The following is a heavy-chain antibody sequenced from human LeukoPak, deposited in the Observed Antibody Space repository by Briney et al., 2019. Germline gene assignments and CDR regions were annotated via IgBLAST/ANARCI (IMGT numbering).Heavy chain of an antibody. J-gene: IGHJ4*02. CDR3: AKDSSSGTYFDY. V-gene: IGHV3-23*01. CDR2: ISGSGGST. Sequence: GGSLRLSCAASGFTVSIYSLNWVRQAPGKGLEWVSAISGSGGSTYYADSVKGRFTISRDNSKNTLYLQMNSLRAEDTAVYYCAKDSSSGTYFDYWGQGTLVTVSS. CDR1: GFTVSIYS. D-gene: IGHD6-13*01.